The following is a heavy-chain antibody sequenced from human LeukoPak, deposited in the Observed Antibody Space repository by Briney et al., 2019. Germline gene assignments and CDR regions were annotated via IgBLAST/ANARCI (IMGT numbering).Heavy chain of an antibody. V-gene: IGHV4-34*01. Sequence: KPSETLSLTCAVYGGSFSGYYWSWIRQPPGKGLEWIGEINHSGSTNYNPSLKSRVTISVDTSKNQFSLKLSSVTAADTAVYYCARGRRGAARPHRIFSVWDYWGQGTLVTVSS. D-gene: IGHD6-6*01. J-gene: IGHJ4*02. CDR3: ARGRRGAARPHRIFSVWDY. CDR1: GGSFSGYY. CDR2: INHSGST.